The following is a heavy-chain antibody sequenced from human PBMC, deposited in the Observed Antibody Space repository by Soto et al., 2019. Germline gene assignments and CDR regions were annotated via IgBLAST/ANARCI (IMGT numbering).Heavy chain of an antibody. CDR2: ISSNGGST. J-gene: IGHJ2*01. CDR1: GFTFSSYA. V-gene: IGHV3-64*01. CDR3: ARDLGPGIAVAGTPHWYFDL. D-gene: IGHD6-19*01. Sequence: EVQLVESGGGLVQPGGSLRLSCAASGFTFSSYAMHWVRQAPGKGLEYVSAISSNGGSTYYANSVKGRFTISRDNSKNPLYLQMGSLRAEDMAVYYCARDLGPGIAVAGTPHWYFDLWGRGTLVTVSS.